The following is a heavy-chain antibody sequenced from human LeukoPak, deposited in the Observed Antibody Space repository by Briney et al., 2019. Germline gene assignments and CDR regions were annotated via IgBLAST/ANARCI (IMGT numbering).Heavy chain of an antibody. CDR3: ARSEYSFDY. V-gene: IGHV3-74*01. CDR2: INTDGSST. J-gene: IGHJ4*02. CDR1: GFTFSTFW. Sequence: GGSLRLFCAASGFTFSTFWMHWVRQAPGKGLVWVSRINTDGSSTSYADSVKGRFTMSRDNAKNTLYLQMNSLRAEDSAVYYCARSEYSFDYWGQGTLVTVSS.